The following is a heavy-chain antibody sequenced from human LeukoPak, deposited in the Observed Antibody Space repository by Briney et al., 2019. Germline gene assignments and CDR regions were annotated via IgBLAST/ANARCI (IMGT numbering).Heavy chain of an antibody. CDR1: GFTFRSYS. D-gene: IGHD1-26*01. CDR2: INSDVSIT. Sequence: GSLSLSCAASGFTFRSYSMHWVRQAPGKGLEWVSRINSDVSITTYEDSVKGRFTVSRDNAKNTLFLQMNSLRAEDTAVYYCTRRSDSGTYYDYWGQGTLVTVSS. J-gene: IGHJ4*02. V-gene: IGHV3-74*03. CDR3: TRRSDSGTYYDY.